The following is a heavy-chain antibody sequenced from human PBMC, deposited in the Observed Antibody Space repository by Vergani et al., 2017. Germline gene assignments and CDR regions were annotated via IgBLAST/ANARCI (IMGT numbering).Heavy chain of an antibody. V-gene: IGHV1-46*03. CDR3: ARGDYGILTVYRY. CDR1: GYTFSNYY. J-gene: IGHJ4*02. D-gene: IGHD3-9*01. Sequence: QVQVVQSGAEVKKSGVSVKVPCKTSGYTFSNYYMHWVRQAPGQGLEWIGIINPSGGHTNYAQKLQGRVTMTRDTSTSTVYMELSSLRSEDTAIYYCARGDYGILTVYRYWGQGTLVTVSA. CDR2: INPSGGHT.